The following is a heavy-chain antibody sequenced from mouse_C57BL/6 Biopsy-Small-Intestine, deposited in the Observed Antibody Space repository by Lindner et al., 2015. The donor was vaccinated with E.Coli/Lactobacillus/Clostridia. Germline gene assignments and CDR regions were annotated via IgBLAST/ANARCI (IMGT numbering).Heavy chain of an antibody. CDR2: IYPRSGNT. V-gene: IGHV1-81*01. J-gene: IGHJ2*01. Sequence: VQLQESGAELARPGASVKLSCKASGYTFTSYGISWVKQKVGQGLEWIGEIYPRSGNTYYNEKFKGKATLTADKSSSTAYMELRSLTSEDSAVYLCARRYYDYDGGSYWGQGTTLTVSS. D-gene: IGHD2-4*01. CDR3: ARRYYDYDGGSY. CDR1: GYTFTSYG.